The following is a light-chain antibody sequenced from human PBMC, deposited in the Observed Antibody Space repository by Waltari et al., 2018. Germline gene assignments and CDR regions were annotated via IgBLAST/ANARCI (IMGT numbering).Light chain of an antibody. CDR3: QQYSTYGT. Sequence: DIQMTQSPSTLSASVGDRVTVTCRASQSVSSWLAWYQQKQGKAPKRLIYDASSLESGVPSRFSGSASGTEFTLTITSLQPDDSATYYCQQYSTYGTFGQGTKVEIK. V-gene: IGKV1-5*03. CDR2: DAS. J-gene: IGKJ1*01. CDR1: QSVSSW.